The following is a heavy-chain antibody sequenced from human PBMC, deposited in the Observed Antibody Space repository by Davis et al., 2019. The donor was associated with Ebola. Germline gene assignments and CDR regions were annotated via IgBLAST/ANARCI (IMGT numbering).Heavy chain of an antibody. CDR3: ARDYGSSWYGGFDY. Sequence: MPSETLSLTCAVSGGSISSSNWWSWVRQPPGKGLEWIGEIYHSGSTNYNPSLKSRVTISVDKSKNQFSLKLSFVTAADTAVYYCARDYGSSWYGGFDYWGQGTLVTVSS. CDR2: IYHSGST. V-gene: IGHV4-4*02. CDR1: GGSISSSNW. D-gene: IGHD6-13*01. J-gene: IGHJ4*02.